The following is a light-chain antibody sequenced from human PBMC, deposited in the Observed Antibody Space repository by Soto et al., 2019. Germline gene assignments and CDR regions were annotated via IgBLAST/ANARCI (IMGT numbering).Light chain of an antibody. CDR3: TSYTTSSTYV. CDR1: SSDVGSYNR. V-gene: IGLV2-18*02. J-gene: IGLJ1*01. Sequence: QSVLTQPPSVSGSHGRSVAISCTGTSSDVGSYNRVSWYQQSPGTAPKLMIYDVSNRPSGVPDRFSGSKSGNTASLTISGLQAEDESDYYCTSYTTSSTYVFGTGTKVTV. CDR2: DVS.